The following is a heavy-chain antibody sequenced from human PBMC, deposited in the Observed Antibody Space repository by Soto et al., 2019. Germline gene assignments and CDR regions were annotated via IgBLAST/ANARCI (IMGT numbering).Heavy chain of an antibody. CDR1: GFIFNNYA. D-gene: IGHD2-8*01. CDR3: ANWVEGTMVYFDY. J-gene: IGHJ4*02. V-gene: IGHV3-23*01. CDR2: IRNGGDRT. Sequence: GGSLRLSCAASGFIFNNYAMSWARQAPGKGLEWVSAIRNGGDRTYYAESVKGRFTISRDNSRNTLYLQMNSLRADDTAVYYCANWVEGTMVYFDYWGLGTLVTVSS.